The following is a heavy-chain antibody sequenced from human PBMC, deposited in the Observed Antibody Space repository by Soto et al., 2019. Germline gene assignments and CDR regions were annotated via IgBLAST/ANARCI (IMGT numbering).Heavy chain of an antibody. J-gene: IGHJ4*02. CDR1: GYTFTTYY. CDR2: INPRGGFT. V-gene: IGHV1-46*01. D-gene: IGHD1-26*01. Sequence: QVHLVQSGAEVKKPGASVKVSCKASGYTFTTYYIHWVRQAPGQGLEWMGVINPRGGFTNYAQKFQGRVTMTRDTSTSTVYMELSSLRSEDTAVFYCAREENSGRDGFDYWGQGTRVTVS. CDR3: AREENSGRDGFDY.